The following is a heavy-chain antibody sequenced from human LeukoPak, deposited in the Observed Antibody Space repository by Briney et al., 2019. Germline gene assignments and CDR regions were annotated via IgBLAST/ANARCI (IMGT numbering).Heavy chain of an antibody. J-gene: IGHJ1*01. CDR1: GFSFGDSS. V-gene: IGHV3-73*01. Sequence: PGGSLRLSCAASGFSFGDSSMHWVSQASGKGLEWVASIRSKVDRYMTAYAERVEGSFNSSRDETNMGAYMQRNSLKTEDTAVYYCVGGPNGWTEYFEHWGQGALVTVSS. D-gene: IGHD6-19*01. CDR2: IRSKVDRYMT. CDR3: VGGPNGWTEYFEH.